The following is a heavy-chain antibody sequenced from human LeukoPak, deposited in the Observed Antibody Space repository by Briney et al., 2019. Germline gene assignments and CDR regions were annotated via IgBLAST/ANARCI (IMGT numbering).Heavy chain of an antibody. V-gene: IGHV3-21*01. J-gene: IGHJ3*02. CDR2: ISSSSSYI. Sequence: PGGSLRLSCAASGFTFSSYSMNWVRHAPGKGLEWVSSISSSSSYIYYADSVKGRFTISRDNAKNSLYPRMNSLRAEDTAVYYCAREEPPSGWYLSFSENAFDIWGQGTMVTVSS. CDR3: AREEPPSGWYLSFSENAFDI. D-gene: IGHD6-19*01. CDR1: GFTFSSYS.